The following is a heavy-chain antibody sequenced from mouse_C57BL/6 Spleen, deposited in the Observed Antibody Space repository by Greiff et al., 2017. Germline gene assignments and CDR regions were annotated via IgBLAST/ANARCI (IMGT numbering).Heavy chain of an antibody. J-gene: IGHJ2*01. Sequence: DVQLQESVAELVRPGASVKLSCTASGFNIKNTYMHWVKQRPEQGLEWIGRIDPANGNTKYAPKFQGKATITADTSSNTAYLQLSSLTSEDTAIYYCASHYGSNYGGYFDYWGQGTTLTVSS. V-gene: IGHV14-3*01. CDR2: IDPANGNT. CDR3: ASHYGSNYGGYFDY. D-gene: IGHD1-1*01. CDR1: GFNIKNTY.